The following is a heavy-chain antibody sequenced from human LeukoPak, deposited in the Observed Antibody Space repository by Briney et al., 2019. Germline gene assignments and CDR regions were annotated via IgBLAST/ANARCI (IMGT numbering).Heavy chain of an antibody. Sequence: SVKVSCKASGGTFSSYATSWVRQAPGQGLEWRGGLIPIFGTANYAQNFQGRVTITADESTSTAYMELSSLRSEDTAVYYCARNELEHPFDYWGQGTLVTVSS. CDR2: LIPIFGTA. CDR3: ARNELEHPFDY. V-gene: IGHV1-69*01. D-gene: IGHD1/OR15-1a*01. CDR1: GGTFSSYA. J-gene: IGHJ4*02.